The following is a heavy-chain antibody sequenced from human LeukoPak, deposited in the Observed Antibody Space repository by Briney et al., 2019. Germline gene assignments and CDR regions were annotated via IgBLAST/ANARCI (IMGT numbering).Heavy chain of an antibody. CDR1: GGSINSGDYY. Sequence: SKTLSLTCTVSGGSINSGDYYWTWIRQPPGKGLEWIGYIYYSGSTYYNPSLKSRVTISIDTSKKQFLLDLSSVTAADTAVYYCARKVVADTAFDFWGQGTLVTVSS. D-gene: IGHD2-15*01. CDR2: IYYSGST. J-gene: IGHJ4*02. CDR3: ARKVVADTAFDF. V-gene: IGHV4-30-4*01.